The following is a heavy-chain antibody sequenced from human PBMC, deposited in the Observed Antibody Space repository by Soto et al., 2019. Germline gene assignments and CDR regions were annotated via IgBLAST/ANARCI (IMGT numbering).Heavy chain of an antibody. CDR1: GYTFTSYD. CDR2: MNPNSGNT. Sequence: ASVKVSCKASGYTFTSYDINWVRQATGQGLEWMGWMNPNSGNTGYAQKFQGRVTMTRNTSISTAYMELSSLRSEDTAVYYCARGGLYSNSFDHWGQGTLVTVSS. J-gene: IGHJ4*02. V-gene: IGHV1-8*01. CDR3: ARGGLYSNSFDH. D-gene: IGHD4-4*01.